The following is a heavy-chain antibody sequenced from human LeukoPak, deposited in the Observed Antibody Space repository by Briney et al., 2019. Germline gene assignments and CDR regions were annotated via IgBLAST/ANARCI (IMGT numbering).Heavy chain of an antibody. J-gene: IGHJ5*01. D-gene: IGHD1-14*01. CDR2: VYSSGST. CDR3: ARDPDGYNWFDS. Sequence: SETLSLTCTVSGASISSYYWSWIRQPAGKGLEWIGRVYSSGSTNYNPSLKSRVTMSEDTSKNQFSLKLRSMTAADTAVYYCARDPDGYNWFDSWGQGTQVTVST. V-gene: IGHV4-4*07. CDR1: GASISSYY.